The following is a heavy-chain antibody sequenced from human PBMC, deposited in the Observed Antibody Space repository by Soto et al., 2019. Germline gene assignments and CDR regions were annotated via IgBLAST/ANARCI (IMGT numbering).Heavy chain of an antibody. CDR3: AREMRSCGGDCYYFDY. V-gene: IGHV4-59*01. Sequence: SETLSLTCTVSGGSISSYYWSWIRQPPGKGLEWIGYIYYSGSTNYNPSLKSRVTISVDTSKNQFSLKLSSVTAADTAVYYCAREMRSCGGDCYYFDYWGQGTLVPVYS. CDR1: GGSISSYY. J-gene: IGHJ4*02. D-gene: IGHD2-21*01. CDR2: IYYSGST.